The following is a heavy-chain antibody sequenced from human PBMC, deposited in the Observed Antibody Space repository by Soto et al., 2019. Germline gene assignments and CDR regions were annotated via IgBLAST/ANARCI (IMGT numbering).Heavy chain of an antibody. D-gene: IGHD6-19*01. CDR3: VQTTGWPGFDF. Sequence: EVQLVESGGGLIQPGGSLKLSCAASGFAVSSKYMTWVRQAPGKGLEWVSVIYGGGTTYYADSVKGRFTISRDTSKNTLYLQMNSLRAEDTAVYYCVQTTGWPGFDFRGPGTLVTVSS. CDR1: GFAVSSKY. J-gene: IGHJ4*02. CDR2: IYGGGTT. V-gene: IGHV3-53*01.